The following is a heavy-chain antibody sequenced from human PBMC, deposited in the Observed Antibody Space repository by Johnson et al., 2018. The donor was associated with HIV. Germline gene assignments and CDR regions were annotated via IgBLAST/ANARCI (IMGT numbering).Heavy chain of an antibody. D-gene: IGHD2-15*01. CDR1: GFTFSSYG. J-gene: IGHJ3*02. CDR3: ASYCSGGSCYRRSPSDAFDI. CDR2: IRYDGSNK. V-gene: IGHV3-30*02. Sequence: QVQLVESGGGVVQPGGSLRLSCAASGFTFSSYGMHWVRQAPGKGLEWVAFIRYDGSNKYYADSVKGRFTISRDNSKNTLHLQMNSLRAEDTAVYYCASYCSGGSCYRRSPSDAFDIWGQGTMVTVSS.